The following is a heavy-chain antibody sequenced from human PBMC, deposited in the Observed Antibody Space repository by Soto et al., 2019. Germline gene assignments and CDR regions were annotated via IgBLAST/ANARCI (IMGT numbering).Heavy chain of an antibody. V-gene: IGHV1-69*02. CDR2: IIPILGIA. Sequence: QVQLVQSGAEVKKPGSSVKVSCKASGGTFSSYTISWVRQAPGQGLEWMGRIIPILGIANYAQKFQGRVTITADKSTSTAYMELSSLRSEDTAVYYCARGGLAVVPAASTYLFDYWGQGTLVTVSS. D-gene: IGHD2-2*01. CDR1: GGTFSSYT. J-gene: IGHJ4*02. CDR3: ARGGLAVVPAASTYLFDY.